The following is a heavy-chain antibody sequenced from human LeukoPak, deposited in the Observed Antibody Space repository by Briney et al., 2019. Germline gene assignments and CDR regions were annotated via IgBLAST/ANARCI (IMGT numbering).Heavy chain of an antibody. V-gene: IGHV3-23*01. CDR2: ISGSGGST. D-gene: IGHD3-3*01. Sequence: GGSLRLSCAASGFSFSSYAMSWVRQAPGKGLEWVSAISGSGGSTYYADSVKGRFTISRDNSKNTLYLQMNSLRAEDTAVYYCAKVHQFGVVIIPNRYFDYWGQGTLVTVSS. CDR1: GFSFSSYA. J-gene: IGHJ4*02. CDR3: AKVHQFGVVIIPNRYFDY.